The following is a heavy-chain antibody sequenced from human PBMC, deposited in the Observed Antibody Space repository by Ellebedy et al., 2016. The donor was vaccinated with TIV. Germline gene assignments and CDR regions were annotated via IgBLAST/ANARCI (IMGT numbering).Heavy chain of an antibody. CDR1: HYAISGGYY. J-gene: IGHJ4*02. CDR3: ARMTSRGFSTPAF. Sequence: SETLSLXXTVSHYAISGGYYWGWIRQTPGKGLEWIVSMFHSGSTYYNPSLRSRVTMSVDTSKNQLSLKVRSVTAADTAIYYCARMTSRGFSTPAFWGQGTQVTVSS. CDR2: MFHSGST. V-gene: IGHV4-38-2*02. D-gene: IGHD6-19*01.